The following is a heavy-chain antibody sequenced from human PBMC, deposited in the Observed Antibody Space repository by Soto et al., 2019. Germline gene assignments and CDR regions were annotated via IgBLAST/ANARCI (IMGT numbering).Heavy chain of an antibody. V-gene: IGHV1-69*01. Sequence: SVKVSCKASGGTFSSYAISWVRQAPVQGLEWMGGIIPIFGTANYAQKFQGRVTITADESTSTAYMELSSLRSEDTAVYYCARDLYYDSSGYYPNDYWGQGTLVTVSS. J-gene: IGHJ4*02. CDR3: ARDLYYDSSGYYPNDY. CDR2: IIPIFGTA. D-gene: IGHD3-22*01. CDR1: GGTFSSYA.